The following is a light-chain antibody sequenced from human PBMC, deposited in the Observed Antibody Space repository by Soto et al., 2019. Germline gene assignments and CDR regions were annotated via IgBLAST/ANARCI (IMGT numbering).Light chain of an antibody. CDR3: QQYNNWPLT. CDR2: GAS. V-gene: IGKV3-15*01. J-gene: IGKJ4*01. CDR1: QGVSSN. Sequence: EIVMTQSPATPSVSPGERATLSCRASQGVSSNLAWYQQKPGQAPRLLIYGASTRATGIPVRFSGSGSGTEFTLTISSLQSEDFAVYHCQQYNNWPLTFGGGTKVEIK.